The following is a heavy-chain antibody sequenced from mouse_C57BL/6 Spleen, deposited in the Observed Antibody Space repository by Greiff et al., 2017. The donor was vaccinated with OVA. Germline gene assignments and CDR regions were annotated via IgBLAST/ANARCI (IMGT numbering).Heavy chain of an antibody. CDR2: IYPRSGNT. Sequence: QVQLKQSGAELARPGASVKLSCKASGYTFTSYGISWVKQRTGQGLEWIGEIYPRSGNTYYNEKFKGKATLTADKSSSTAYMELRSLTSEDSAVYFCARGEGGNYGFMDYWGQGTSVTVSS. CDR1: GYTFTSYG. J-gene: IGHJ4*01. V-gene: IGHV1-81*01. D-gene: IGHD2-1*01. CDR3: ARGEGGNYGFMDY.